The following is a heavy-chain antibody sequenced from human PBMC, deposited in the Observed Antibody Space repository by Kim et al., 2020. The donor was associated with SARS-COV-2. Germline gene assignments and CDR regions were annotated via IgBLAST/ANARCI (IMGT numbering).Heavy chain of an antibody. J-gene: IGHJ4*02. D-gene: IGHD3-22*01. CDR2: IYYSGST. CDR3: ARLYDSSDYYTGLDY. Sequence: SETLSLTCTVSGGSISSTSYYWGWIRQPPGKGLEWIGSIYYSGSTYYNPSLKSRVTISVDTSKNQFSLKLSSVTAADTAVYYCARLYDSSDYYTGLDYWGQGTLVTVSS. V-gene: IGHV4-39*01. CDR1: GGSISSTSYY.